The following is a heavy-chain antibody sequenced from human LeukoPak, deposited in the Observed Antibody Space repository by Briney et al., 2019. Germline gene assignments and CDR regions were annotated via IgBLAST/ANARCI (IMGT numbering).Heavy chain of an antibody. V-gene: IGHV4-31*11. Sequence: SETLSLTCAVSGGSISSGGYSWSWIRQHPGKGLEWIGYIYYNGSTYYNPSLKSRVTISVDTSKNQFSLKLSSVTAADTAAYYCARGNDYYGSGSYLNWFDPWGQGTLVTVSS. CDR1: GGSISSGGYS. CDR3: ARGNDYYGSGSYLNWFDP. CDR2: IYYNGST. J-gene: IGHJ5*02. D-gene: IGHD3-10*01.